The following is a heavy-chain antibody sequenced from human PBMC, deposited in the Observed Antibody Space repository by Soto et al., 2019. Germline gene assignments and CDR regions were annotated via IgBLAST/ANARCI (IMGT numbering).Heavy chain of an antibody. CDR1: SGSFSGYY. V-gene: IGHV4-34*01. Sequence: SETLSLTCSTYSGSFSGYYWSWIRQPPRKGLEWIGEISQSGNTNYSPSLKSRVSISIDTSKKQFSLNLASVSAADTAVYYCARAPKVSGSSQTRPDFWGQGTLVTVSS. CDR3: ARAPKVSGSSQTRPDF. D-gene: IGHD6-6*01. J-gene: IGHJ4*02. CDR2: ISQSGNT.